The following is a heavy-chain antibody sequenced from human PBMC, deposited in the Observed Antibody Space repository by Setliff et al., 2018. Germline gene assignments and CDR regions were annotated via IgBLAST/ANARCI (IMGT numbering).Heavy chain of an antibody. CDR2: IRGTSSHI. V-gene: IGHV3-21*04. CDR1: GFTFSDYT. D-gene: IGHD3-16*02. J-gene: IGHJ4*02. CDR3: VNSYRGYDDYPDY. Sequence: PGGSLRLSCSASGFTFSDYTMTWVRQAPGKGLEWVSFIRGTSSHIYYADSVKGRFTISRDNAKNSLYLQMNSLRAEDTAVYYCVNSYRGYDDYPDYWGQGTLVTVSS.